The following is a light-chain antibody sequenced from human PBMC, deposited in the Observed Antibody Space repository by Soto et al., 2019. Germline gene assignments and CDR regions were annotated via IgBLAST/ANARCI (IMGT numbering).Light chain of an antibody. CDR1: QSVNSY. CDR2: DAS. CDR3: QQRSNWPLT. Sequence: EIVLTQSPATLSLSPGERATLSCRASQSVNSYLAWYQQKPGQAPRLLIYDASNRATGIPARFSGSGSGTDFTLTISSLEPEDFAVYSCQQRSNWPLTFGGGTKVDI. V-gene: IGKV3-11*01. J-gene: IGKJ4*01.